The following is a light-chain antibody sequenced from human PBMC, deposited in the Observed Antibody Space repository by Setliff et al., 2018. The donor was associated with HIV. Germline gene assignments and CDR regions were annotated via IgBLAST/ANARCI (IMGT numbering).Light chain of an antibody. Sequence: QSVLTQPRSVSGSPGQTVTLSCTGSTSDVGNYNYVSWYQQYPGKAPKLIIFDVRRRPSGVPDRFSGSKSQNTASLTISGLQPEDEADYYCCSYVGSYSYSFGTGTKVT. J-gene: IGLJ1*01. V-gene: IGLV2-11*01. CDR3: CSYVGSYSYS. CDR2: DVR. CDR1: TSDVGNYNY.